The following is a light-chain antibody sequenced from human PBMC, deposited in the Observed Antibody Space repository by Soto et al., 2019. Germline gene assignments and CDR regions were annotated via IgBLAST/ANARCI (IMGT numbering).Light chain of an antibody. V-gene: IGLV6-57*04. CDR3: QSYDSSTVV. CDR1: SGSIASNY. J-gene: IGLJ2*01. Sequence: NFMLTQPHSVSESPGKTVTISCTRSSGSIASNYVQWYQQRPGSAPTTVIYEDNQRPSGVPDRFSGSTDGSSNSASLTISGLQTEYEADSYCQSYDSSTVVFGGGTKLTVL. CDR2: EDN.